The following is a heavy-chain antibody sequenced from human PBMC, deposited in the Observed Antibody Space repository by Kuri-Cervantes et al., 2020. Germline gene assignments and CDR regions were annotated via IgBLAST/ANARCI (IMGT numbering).Heavy chain of an antibody. Sequence: GSLRLSCTVSGGSISSSSYYWGWIRQPPGKGLERIGSIYYSGSTYYNPSLKSRVTISVDTSKNQFSLKLSSVTAADTAVYYCARRGRGRIYYYYGMDVWGQGTTVTVSS. V-gene: IGHV4-39*01. D-gene: IGHD1-26*01. CDR2: IYYSGST. CDR3: ARRGRGRIYYYYGMDV. CDR1: GGSISSSSYY. J-gene: IGHJ6*02.